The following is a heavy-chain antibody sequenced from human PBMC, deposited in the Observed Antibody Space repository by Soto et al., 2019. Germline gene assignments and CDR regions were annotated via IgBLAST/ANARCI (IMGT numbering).Heavy chain of an antibody. CDR2: INAGNGNT. V-gene: IGHV1-3*01. CDR1: GYTLTSYA. CDR3: AGGVVIWVDY. Sequence: ASVEVSCKASGYTLTSYAMHWVRQAPGQRLEWMGWINAGNGNTKYSQKFQGRVTITRDNSKNTLYLQMNSLRAEDTAVYYCAGGVVIWVDYWGQGTLVTVSS. D-gene: IGHD2-21*01. J-gene: IGHJ4*02.